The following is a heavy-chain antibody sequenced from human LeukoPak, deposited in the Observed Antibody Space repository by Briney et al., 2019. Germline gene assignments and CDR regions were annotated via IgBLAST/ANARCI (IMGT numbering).Heavy chain of an antibody. CDR2: ISGSGGGT. CDR3: AKDLGSIFADY. Sequence: PGGSLRLSCAADAFSFSTYSMSWVRQAPGKGLEWVSTISGSGGGTYYADSVKGRFIISRDNSKNTLYLQMNSLRAEDTAIYYCAKDLGSIFADYWGQGTLVTVSS. D-gene: IGHD3-10*01. J-gene: IGHJ4*02. CDR1: AFSFSTYS. V-gene: IGHV3-23*01.